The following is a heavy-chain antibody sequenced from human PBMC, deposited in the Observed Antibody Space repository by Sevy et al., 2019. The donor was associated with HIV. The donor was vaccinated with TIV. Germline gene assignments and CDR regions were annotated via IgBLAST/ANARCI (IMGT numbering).Heavy chain of an antibody. CDR2: ISYDGTKK. CDR1: GFIFSSYA. Sequence: GGSLRLSCVASGFIFSSYAMHWVRQVPGKGLEWVAGISYDGTKKYYADSVKGRFTISRDNSKNTLFLQMNSLRAEDTAVYYCATGGYSSSWPIDYWGQGTLVTVSS. J-gene: IGHJ4*02. V-gene: IGHV3-30-3*01. CDR3: ATGGYSSSWPIDY. D-gene: IGHD6-13*01.